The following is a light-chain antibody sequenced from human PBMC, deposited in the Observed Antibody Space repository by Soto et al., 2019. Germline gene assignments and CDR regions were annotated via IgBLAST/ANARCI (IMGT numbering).Light chain of an antibody. CDR3: QQYSSFKT. J-gene: IGKJ1*01. CDR2: DAS. V-gene: IGKV1-5*01. Sequence: DIQMTQAPSTLSASVGDRVTITCRASQSINRGLAWYQQKPGKAPKVQIYDASSLESGVPSRFSGSGSGTEFTPSINSLQPDDFATYDCQQYSSFKTFGQGTRVEIK. CDR1: QSINRG.